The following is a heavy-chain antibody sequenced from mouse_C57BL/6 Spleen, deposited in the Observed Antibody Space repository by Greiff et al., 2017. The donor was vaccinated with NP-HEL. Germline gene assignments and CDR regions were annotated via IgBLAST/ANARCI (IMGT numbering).Heavy chain of an antibody. J-gene: IGHJ4*01. CDR3: ARVGSTMVTTRAMDY. CDR1: GYTFTSYW. V-gene: IGHV1-59*01. D-gene: IGHD2-2*01. CDR2: IDPSDSYT. Sequence: QVQLQQPGAELVRPGTSVKLSCKASGYTFTSYWMHWVKQRPGQGLEWIGVIDPSDSYTNYNQKFKGKATLTVDTSSSTAYMQLSSLTSEDSAVYYCARVGSTMVTTRAMDYWGQGTSVTVSS.